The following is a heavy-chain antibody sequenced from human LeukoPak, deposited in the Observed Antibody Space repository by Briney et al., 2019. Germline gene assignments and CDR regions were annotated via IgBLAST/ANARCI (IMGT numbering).Heavy chain of an antibody. J-gene: IGHJ5*02. CDR1: GYTFTSYG. V-gene: IGHV1-18*01. Sequence: GASVKVSCKASGYTFTSYGISWVRRAPGQGLEWMGWISAYNGNTNYAQKLQGRVTMTTDTSTSTAYMELRSLRSDDTAVYYCARDLRITIFGVVIDELFDPWGQGTLVTVSS. D-gene: IGHD3-3*01. CDR3: ARDLRITIFGVVIDELFDP. CDR2: ISAYNGNT.